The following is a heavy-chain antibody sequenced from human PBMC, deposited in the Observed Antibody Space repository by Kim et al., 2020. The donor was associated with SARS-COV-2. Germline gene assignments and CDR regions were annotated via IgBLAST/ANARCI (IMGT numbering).Heavy chain of an antibody. CDR2: SRDKASGHTT. Sequence: GGSLRLSCAVSGFIFSDHYMDWVRQAPGKGLEWVGRSRDKASGHTTEYVASVRGRFTISRDDSKSSLYLQMNNLETEDSAVYYCTAGNPVAARVSFDYWGPGTRVTVSS. CDR3: TAGNPVAARVSFDY. J-gene: IGHJ4*02. CDR1: GFIFSDHY. V-gene: IGHV3-72*01. D-gene: IGHD6-25*01.